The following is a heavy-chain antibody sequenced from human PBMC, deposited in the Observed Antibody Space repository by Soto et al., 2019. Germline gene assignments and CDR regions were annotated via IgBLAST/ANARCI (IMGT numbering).Heavy chain of an antibody. J-gene: IGHJ4*02. V-gene: IGHV1-3*01. Sequence: GASVKVSCKASGYTFTSYPMHWVRQAPGQGLEWMGWINAGNGDTKYSQKFQGRVTITADESTSTAYMELSSLRSEDTAVYYCARDPVYYYDSSGYFGWGQGALVTVSS. D-gene: IGHD3-22*01. CDR2: INAGNGDT. CDR1: GYTFTSYP. CDR3: ARDPVYYYDSSGYFG.